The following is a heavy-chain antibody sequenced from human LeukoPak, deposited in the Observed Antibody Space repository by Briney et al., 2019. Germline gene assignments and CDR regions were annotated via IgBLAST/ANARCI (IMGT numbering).Heavy chain of an antibody. CDR1: GFTVSDTY. D-gene: IGHD6-19*01. J-gene: IGHJ4*02. Sequence: PGGSLRLSCAASGFTVSDTYMSWVRQAAGKGWEWVSTIFDAGRTTYGDSVKGRFTVSRDTHKNTLFLQMKSLRADDTAVYYCAGATKWLAHDFWGQGTLVTVPS. CDR3: AGATKWLAHDF. V-gene: IGHV3-53*01. CDR2: IFDAGRT.